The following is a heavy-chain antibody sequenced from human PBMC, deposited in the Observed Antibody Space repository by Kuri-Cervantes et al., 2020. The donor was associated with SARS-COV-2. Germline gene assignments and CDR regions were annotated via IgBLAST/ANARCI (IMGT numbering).Heavy chain of an antibody. CDR1: GYPFTSFG. Sequence: ASVKVSCKTSGYPFTSFGVGWVRQAPGQGLEWVGWISNYNGHTIDAQKFQGRVTMTTDTSTSTAYMELRSLRYDDTAVYYCAKQCSSPDCMDYFDYWGQGTLVTVSS. V-gene: IGHV1-18*01. CDR3: AKQCSSPDCMDYFDY. CDR2: ISNYNGHT. J-gene: IGHJ4*02. D-gene: IGHD6-6*01.